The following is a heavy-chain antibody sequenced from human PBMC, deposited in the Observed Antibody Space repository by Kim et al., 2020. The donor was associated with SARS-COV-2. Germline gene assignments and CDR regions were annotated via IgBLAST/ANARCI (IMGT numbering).Heavy chain of an antibody. CDR3: ARDILTDYYPYGMDV. D-gene: IGHD3-9*01. V-gene: IGHV4-59*13. J-gene: IGHJ6*02. Sequence: SETLSLTCTVSGGSISSYYWSWIRQPPGKGLEWIGYIYYSGSTNYNPSLKSRVTISVDTSKNQFSLKLSSVTAADTAVYYCARDILTDYYPYGMDVWGQGTTVTVSS. CDR1: GGSISSYY. CDR2: IYYSGST.